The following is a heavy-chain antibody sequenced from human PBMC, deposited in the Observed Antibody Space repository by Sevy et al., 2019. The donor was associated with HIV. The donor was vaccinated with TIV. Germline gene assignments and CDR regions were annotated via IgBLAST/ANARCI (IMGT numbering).Heavy chain of an antibody. J-gene: IGHJ4*02. D-gene: IGHD1-26*01. CDR2: ISYDGICT. Sequence: GGSLRLSCAASGFIFSSYGMHWVRQAPGKGLEWVTIISYDGICTKYANSVKGRFTISRDNSENILYLQMNSLRTDDTAVYYCVKGGVTWELLDYWGQGTLVTVSS. CDR3: VKGGVTWELLDY. V-gene: IGHV3-30*18. CDR1: GFIFSSYG.